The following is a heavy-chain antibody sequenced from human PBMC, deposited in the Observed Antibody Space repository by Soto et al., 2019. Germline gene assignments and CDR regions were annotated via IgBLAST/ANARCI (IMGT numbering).Heavy chain of an antibody. CDR3: AREDFYGSGSYSY. Sequence: GASVKVSCKASGYTFTSYNINWVRQATGQGLEWMGWMNPNSGNTGFAQKFQGRVAMTRSTSTSTAYMELSSLNSDDTAVYFCAREDFYGSGSYSYWGQGTQVTVS. J-gene: IGHJ4*02. CDR2: MNPNSGNT. CDR1: GYTFTSYN. D-gene: IGHD3-10*01. V-gene: IGHV1-8*01.